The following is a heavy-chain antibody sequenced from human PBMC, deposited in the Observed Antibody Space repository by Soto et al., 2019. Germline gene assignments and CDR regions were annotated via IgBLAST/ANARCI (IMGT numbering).Heavy chain of an antibody. V-gene: IGHV1-46*03. CDR3: ARGSGVTGTDD. CDR2: INPSGGST. D-gene: IGHD2-21*02. CDR1: GYTFTSYY. J-gene: IGHJ4*02. Sequence: GASVKVSCKASGYTFTSYYMHWVRQAPGQGLERMGIINPSGGSTYYVQKFQGRVTMTRDTSTTTVYMELSSLTSEDTAVYYCARGSGVTGTDDWGQGTQVTVSS.